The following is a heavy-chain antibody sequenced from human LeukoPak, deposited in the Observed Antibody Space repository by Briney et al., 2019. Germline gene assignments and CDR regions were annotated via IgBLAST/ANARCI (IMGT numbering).Heavy chain of an antibody. CDR3: AKDPSGAGNGAFDI. J-gene: IGHJ3*02. CDR1: GFKFSSYW. D-gene: IGHD6-19*01. CDR2: INSDGSST. V-gene: IGHV3-74*01. Sequence: GGSLRLSCAASGFKFSSYWMYWVRQAPGKGLVWVSRINSDGSSTSYADSVKGRFTISRDNAENTLYVQMNSLRAEDTAVYYCAKDPSGAGNGAFDIWGQGTMVTVSS.